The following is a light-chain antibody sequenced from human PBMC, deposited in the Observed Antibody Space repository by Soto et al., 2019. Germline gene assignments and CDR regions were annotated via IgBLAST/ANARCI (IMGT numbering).Light chain of an antibody. CDR1: QSVSTY. V-gene: IGKV3-11*01. Sequence: EIVLTQSPATLSMSPGERATLSCRASQSVSTYLAWYHQKPGQAPRLLIFDASNRASGIPSRFSGSGSGTNFTLTISRLEPEDFAVYFCQQRSHWPPLTFGGGTKVEIK. CDR3: QQRSHWPPLT. CDR2: DAS. J-gene: IGKJ4*01.